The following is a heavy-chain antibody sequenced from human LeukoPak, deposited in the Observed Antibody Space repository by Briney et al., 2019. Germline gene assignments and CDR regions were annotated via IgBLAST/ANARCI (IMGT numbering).Heavy chain of an antibody. D-gene: IGHD5-12*01. V-gene: IGHV4-61*02. J-gene: IGHJ4*02. Sequence: SETLSLTCTVSGDSISSGSYYWSWIRQPAGKGLEWIGRIYTSGSTNYNPSLKSRVTISVDTSKNQFSLKVSSVTAADTAVYYCARELVDSGQDYWGQGTLVTVSS. CDR3: ARELVDSGQDY. CDR2: IYTSGST. CDR1: GDSISSGSYY.